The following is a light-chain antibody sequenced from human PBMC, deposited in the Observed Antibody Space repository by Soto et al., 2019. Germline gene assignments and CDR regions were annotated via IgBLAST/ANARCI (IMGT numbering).Light chain of an antibody. CDR1: QSVSSY. V-gene: IGKV3-11*01. CDR2: DAS. CDR3: QQRSNWPPFT. Sequence: EIVLTQSPATLSLSPGERATLSCRASQSVSSYLAWYQQEPGQAPRLLIYDASNRATGIPARFSGSGSGTDFTLTISSLEPEDFAVYYCQQRSNWPPFTFGPGTKVDI. J-gene: IGKJ3*01.